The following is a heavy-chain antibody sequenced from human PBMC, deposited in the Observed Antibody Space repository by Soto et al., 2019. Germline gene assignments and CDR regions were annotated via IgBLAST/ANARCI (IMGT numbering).Heavy chain of an antibody. CDR1: AISFNTYG. J-gene: IGHJ5*02. V-gene: IGHV3-23*01. CDR2: VTVTGGST. CDR3: AGQRSPEGWFDP. Sequence: LRLSCAASAISFNTYGVTWVRQAPGKGLEWVSTVTVTGGSTYYSDSVKGRFTISRDRSNYTVSLLLNSLRVEDTAIYYCAGQRSPEGWFDPFGQRTLVPFSS. D-gene: IGHD3-10*01.